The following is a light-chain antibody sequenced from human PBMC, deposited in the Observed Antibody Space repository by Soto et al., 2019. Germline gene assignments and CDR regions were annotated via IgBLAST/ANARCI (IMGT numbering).Light chain of an antibody. CDR3: LLSYSDSRP. J-gene: IGLJ3*02. CDR1: TGAVTSGHY. Sequence: QAVVTQEPSLTVSPGGTVTPTCGSSTGAVTSGHYPYWFQQKPGQAPRTLIYDTSNKHSWTPARFSGSLLGGKAALTLSGAQPEDEAEYYCLLSYSDSRPFGGGTQLTVL. CDR2: DTS. V-gene: IGLV7-46*01.